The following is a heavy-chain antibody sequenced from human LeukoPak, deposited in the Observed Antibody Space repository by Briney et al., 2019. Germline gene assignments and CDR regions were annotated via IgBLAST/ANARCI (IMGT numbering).Heavy chain of an antibody. CDR1: GGSISSYY. V-gene: IGHV4-59*12. J-gene: IGHJ4*02. Sequence: PSETLSLTCSVSGGSISSYYWSWIRQPPGKGLEWIGYIYYSGSTNYNPSLKSRVTISVDTSKNQFSLKLSSVTAADTAVYYCARHTIDYGDFFGYFDYWGQGTLVTVSS. D-gene: IGHD4-17*01. CDR2: IYYSGST. CDR3: ARHTIDYGDFFGYFDY.